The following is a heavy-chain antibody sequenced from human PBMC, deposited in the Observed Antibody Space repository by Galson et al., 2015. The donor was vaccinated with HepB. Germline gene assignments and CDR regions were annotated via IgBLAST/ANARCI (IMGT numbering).Heavy chain of an antibody. CDR2: ISSSSSYI. CDR3: ARDFSWRQYDS. CDR1: GFTFSSYS. Sequence: SLRLSCAASGFTFSSYSMNWVRQAPGKGLEWVSSISSSSSYIYYADSVKGRFTISRDNSKSTLYLQMDSLRVEDTAVYYCARDFSWRQYDSWGQGTLVTVSS. V-gene: IGHV3-21*04. J-gene: IGHJ4*02.